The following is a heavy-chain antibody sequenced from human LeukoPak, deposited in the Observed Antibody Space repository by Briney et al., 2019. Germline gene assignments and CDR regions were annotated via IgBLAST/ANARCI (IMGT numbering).Heavy chain of an antibody. Sequence: GGSLRLSCEASELTFTFHSMNWVRQAPGKGLEWVSSISGSGTYIGYADSLKGRITISRDNARNSLYLQMNSLRVEDTAVYYCATSGCTSCFYDYWGQGTLVTVSS. CDR3: ATSGCTSCFYDY. V-gene: IGHV3-21*01. CDR2: ISGSGTYI. J-gene: IGHJ4*02. CDR1: ELTFTFHS. D-gene: IGHD2-2*01.